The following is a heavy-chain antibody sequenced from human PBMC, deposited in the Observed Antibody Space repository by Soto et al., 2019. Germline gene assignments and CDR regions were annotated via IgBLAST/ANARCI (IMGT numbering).Heavy chain of an antibody. CDR1: GLTFSSYW. CDR2: INNDGSST. CDR3: ARERSYYFGMDV. V-gene: IGHV3-74*01. J-gene: IGHJ6*02. Sequence: EVQLMESGGDLVQPGGSLRLSCAASGLTFSSYWMHWVRQPPGKGPVWVSRINNDGSSTAYADSVKGRFTISRDNAKNTLYLQMNSLRDEDTAVYYCARERSYYFGMDVWGQGTTVTVSS.